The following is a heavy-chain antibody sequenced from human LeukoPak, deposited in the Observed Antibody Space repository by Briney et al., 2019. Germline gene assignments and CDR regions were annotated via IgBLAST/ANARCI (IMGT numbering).Heavy chain of an antibody. Sequence: SETLSLTCAVSGGSISSSNWWSWVRQPPGKGLEWIGEIYHSGSTNYNPSLKSRVTISVDKSKNQFSLKLSSVTAADTAVYYCAKDSFGDSQAYCFDYWGQGTLVTVSS. D-gene: IGHD4-17*01. CDR2: IYHSGST. CDR1: GGSISSSNW. J-gene: IGHJ4*02. CDR3: AKDSFGDSQAYCFDY. V-gene: IGHV4-4*02.